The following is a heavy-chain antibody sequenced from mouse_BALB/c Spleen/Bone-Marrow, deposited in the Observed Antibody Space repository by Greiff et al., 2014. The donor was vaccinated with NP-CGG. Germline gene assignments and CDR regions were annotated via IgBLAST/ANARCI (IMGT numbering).Heavy chain of an antibody. CDR2: ISYDGSN. J-gene: IGHJ4*01. CDR3: ASVEVHAMDY. Sequence: DVKLVESGPGLVKPSQSLSLTCSVTGYSITGGYYWNWVRQFPGNKLEWLGYISYDGSNHYNPSLTNRVSITRDTSKNQFFLKLNSVTTEDTGTYYCASVEVHAMDYWGQGTSATVSS. V-gene: IGHV3-6*02. CDR1: GYSITGGYY.